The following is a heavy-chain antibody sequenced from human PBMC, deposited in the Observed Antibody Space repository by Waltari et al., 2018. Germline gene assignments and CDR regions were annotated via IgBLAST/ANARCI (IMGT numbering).Heavy chain of an antibody. D-gene: IGHD5-12*01. V-gene: IGHV3-7*01. CDR1: RFTFRNYW. CDR3: ARTGARWLQFAAFDI. Sequence: EVLLVESGGGLVQTGGSLRLPCAASRFTFRNYWMNWVRQAPGKGLEWVANINQDGSEEYYVDSVKGRFTISRDNAKNSLYLEMKTLRAEDTAIYYCARTGARWLQFAAFDIWGQGTMVTVSS. CDR2: INQDGSEE. J-gene: IGHJ3*02.